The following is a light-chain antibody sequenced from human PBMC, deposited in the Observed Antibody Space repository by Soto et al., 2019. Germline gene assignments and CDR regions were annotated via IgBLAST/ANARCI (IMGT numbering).Light chain of an antibody. Sequence: IVMTQSPDTLSVSPGESATLSCRASQRVYSNLAWYQQRPGQAPRLLIYGASTGATGVPARFSGRGSGTEFTLTISSLQSEDFAVYYCQQYTNWPPNTFGQGTRLEIK. CDR2: GAS. J-gene: IGKJ5*01. V-gene: IGKV3-15*01. CDR3: QQYTNWPPNT. CDR1: QRVYSN.